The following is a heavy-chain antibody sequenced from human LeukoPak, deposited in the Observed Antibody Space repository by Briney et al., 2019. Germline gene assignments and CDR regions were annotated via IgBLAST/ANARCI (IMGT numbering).Heavy chain of an antibody. V-gene: IGHV3-11*04. CDR2: ISSSGSYI. CDR3: ARDPYSGSYGDYYYYYMDL. J-gene: IGHJ6*03. D-gene: IGHD1-26*01. Sequence: PGGSLRLSCAASGFTFSDYYMSWIRQAPGKGLEWVSYISSSGSYIYYADSVKGRFTISRDNAKNSLYLQMNSLRAEDTAVYYCARDPYSGSYGDYYYYYMDLWGQGTTVTISS. CDR1: GFTFSDYY.